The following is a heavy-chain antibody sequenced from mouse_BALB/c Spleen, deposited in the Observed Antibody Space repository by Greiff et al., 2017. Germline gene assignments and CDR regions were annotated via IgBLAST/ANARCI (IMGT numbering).Heavy chain of an antibody. CDR2: IWSGGST. J-gene: IGHJ2*01. Sequence: QVQLKQSGPGLVQPSQSLSISCTVSGFSFTSYGVHWVRQSPGKGLEWLGVIWSGGSTDDNAAYISRLSISKDNSKSQVFFKMNSLQANDTAIYYCARKGLYYFDYWGQGTTLTVSS. V-gene: IGHV2-2*02. CDR3: ARKGLYYFDY. D-gene: IGHD3-3*01. CDR1: GFSFTSYG.